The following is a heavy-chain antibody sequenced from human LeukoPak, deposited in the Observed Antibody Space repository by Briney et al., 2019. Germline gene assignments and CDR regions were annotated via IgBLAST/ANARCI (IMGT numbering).Heavy chain of an antibody. CDR3: AKMMITAGVRINGAFDY. CDR1: GFTFSSYG. CDR2: VSYDGSNK. Sequence: GGSLRLSCAASGFTFSSYGMHWVRQAPGKGLEWVAVVSYDGSNKYYADSVKGRFTISRDNSKNTLYLQMNSLRAEDTAVYYCAKMMITAGVRINGAFDYWGQGTLVTVSS. J-gene: IGHJ4*02. D-gene: IGHD1-14*01. V-gene: IGHV3-30*18.